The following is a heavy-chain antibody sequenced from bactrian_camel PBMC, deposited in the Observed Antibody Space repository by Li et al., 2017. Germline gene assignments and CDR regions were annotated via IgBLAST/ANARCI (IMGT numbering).Heavy chain of an antibody. CDR1: AYTPANVR. CDR3: APVGSWWGAEYEYNY. CDR2: LASDGSS. D-gene: IGHD2*01. J-gene: IGHJ4*01. Sequence: HVQLVESGGGSVRAGGSLRLRCAFDAYTPANVRMAWFRQAPGKEREGVASLASDGSSIYANSLKGRFSISRDNAKNTLYLQMNSLKIEDTAVYYCAPVGSWWGAEYEYNYGGQGTQVTVS. V-gene: IGHV3S53*01.